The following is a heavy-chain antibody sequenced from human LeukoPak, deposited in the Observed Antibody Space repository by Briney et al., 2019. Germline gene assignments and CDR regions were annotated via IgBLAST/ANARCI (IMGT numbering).Heavy chain of an antibody. CDR1: GYSFTTYW. Sequence: GESLKISCKGSGYSFTTYWIGWVRQMPGKGLEWMGIIYPGDSDTRYSPSFQGQVTISADKSINTAYLQWSSLKASDTAMYYCARRDCSGGSCYFDFDYWGQGTLVTVSS. CDR3: ARRDCSGGSCYFDFDY. V-gene: IGHV5-51*01. J-gene: IGHJ4*02. D-gene: IGHD2-15*01. CDR2: IYPGDSDT.